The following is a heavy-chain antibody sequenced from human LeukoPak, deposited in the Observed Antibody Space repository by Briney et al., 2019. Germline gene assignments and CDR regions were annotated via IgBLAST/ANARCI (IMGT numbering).Heavy chain of an antibody. V-gene: IGHV3-30*18. J-gene: IGHJ4*02. Sequence: PGRSLRLSCAASGFTFSSYGMHWVRQAPGKGLEWVAVISYDGSNKYYADSVKGRFTISGDNSKNTLYLQMNSLRAEDTAVYYCAKDSGSYFFDYWGQGTLVTVSS. CDR2: ISYDGSNK. D-gene: IGHD1-26*01. CDR3: AKDSGSYFFDY. CDR1: GFTFSSYG.